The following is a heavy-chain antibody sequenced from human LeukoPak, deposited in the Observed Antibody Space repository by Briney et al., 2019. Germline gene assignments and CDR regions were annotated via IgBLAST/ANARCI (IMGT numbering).Heavy chain of an antibody. D-gene: IGHD3-22*01. V-gene: IGHV4-34*01. J-gene: IGHJ4*02. CDR3: ARGKTRTYYYDSSGYTGFDY. Sequence: SETLSLTCAVYGGSFSGYYWSWIRQPPGKGLEWIGEINHSGSTNYNPSLKSRVTISVDTSKNQFSLKLSSVTAADTAVYYCARGKTRTYYYDSSGYTGFDYWGQGTLVTVSS. CDR2: INHSGST. CDR1: GGSFSGYY.